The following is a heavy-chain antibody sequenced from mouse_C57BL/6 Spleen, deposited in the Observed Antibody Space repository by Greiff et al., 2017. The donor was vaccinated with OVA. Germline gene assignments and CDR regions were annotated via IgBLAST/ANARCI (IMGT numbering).Heavy chain of an antibody. J-gene: IGHJ2*01. D-gene: IGHD6-1*01. V-gene: IGHV14-4*01. CDR1: GFNIKDDY. CDR3: TLPNDNGD. CDR2: IDPENGDT. Sequence: VQLQQSGAELVRPGASVKLSCTASGFNIKDDYMHWVKQRPEQGLEWIGWIDPENGDTEYASKFQGKATITADTSSNTAYLQLSSLTSEDTAVYYCTLPNDNGDWGQGTTLTVSS.